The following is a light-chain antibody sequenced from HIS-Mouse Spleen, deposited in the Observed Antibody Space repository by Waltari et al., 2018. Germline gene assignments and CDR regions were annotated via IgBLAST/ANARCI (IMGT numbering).Light chain of an antibody. J-gene: IGKJ3*01. CDR3: QQYYSYRFT. Sequence: AIRMTQSPSSFSASTGDRVTITCRASQGISSYLAWYQQKPGKAPKLLIYAASTLQSGVPSRFSGSGSGTDSTLTISCLQSEDFATYYCQQYYSYRFTFGPGTKVDIK. CDR1: QGISSY. V-gene: IGKV1-8*01. CDR2: AAS.